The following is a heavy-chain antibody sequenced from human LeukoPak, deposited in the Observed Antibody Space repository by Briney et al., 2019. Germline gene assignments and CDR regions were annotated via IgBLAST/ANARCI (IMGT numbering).Heavy chain of an antibody. CDR2: IYYSGST. V-gene: IGHV4-39*01. CDR1: GASISSSSYY. Sequence: SETLSLTCTVSGASISSSSYYWGWIRQPPGKGLEWIGSIYYSGSTYYNPSLKSRVTISVDTSKNQFSLKLSSVTAADTAVYYCARHVKYYDFWSGSVPDWFDPWGQGTLVTVSS. D-gene: IGHD3-3*01. CDR3: ARHVKYYDFWSGSVPDWFDP. J-gene: IGHJ5*02.